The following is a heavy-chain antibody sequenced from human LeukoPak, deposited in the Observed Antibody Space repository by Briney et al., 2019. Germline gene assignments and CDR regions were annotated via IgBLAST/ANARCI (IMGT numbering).Heavy chain of an antibody. CDR3: ARVDYDILTGYYSRGWFDP. Sequence: GGTLRLSCAASGFTFSSYEMNWVRQAPGQGLEWVADIKQDGSEKYYLDSVNGRFTISRQNAKNSLFLQMNSLRAEDTAVYYCARVDYDILTGYYSRGWFDPWGQGTLVTVSS. J-gene: IGHJ5*02. CDR1: GFTFSSYE. D-gene: IGHD3-9*01. CDR2: IKQDGSEK. V-gene: IGHV3-7*01.